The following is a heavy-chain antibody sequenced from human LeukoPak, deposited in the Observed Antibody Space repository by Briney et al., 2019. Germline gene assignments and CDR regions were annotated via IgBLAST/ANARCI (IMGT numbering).Heavy chain of an antibody. CDR1: GFTFNAYG. CDR3: ARDSGPYCTITNCHQGRLSY. Sequence: HPGRSLRLSCAASGFTFNAYGMHWVRQAPGKGLEWVAVISYDGSQKYYADSVKGRFTISRDSSMNTLYLQMNSLRPEDTAVYYCARDSGPYCTITNCHQGRLSYWGQGTLVTVSS. J-gene: IGHJ4*02. D-gene: IGHD2-2*01. CDR2: ISYDGSQK. V-gene: IGHV3-30*03.